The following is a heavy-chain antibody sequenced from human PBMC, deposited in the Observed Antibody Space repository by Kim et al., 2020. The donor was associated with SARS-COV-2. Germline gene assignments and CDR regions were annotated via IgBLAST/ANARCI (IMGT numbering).Heavy chain of an antibody. CDR3: GRARYCTEINCETPNMNV. CDR1: GFSVSDNY. D-gene: IGHD2-8*01. Sequence: GGSLRLSCAASGFSVSDNYITWVRRTPGKGLEWVSVVYRRGSTYNDDSEQGRFTISRHNSENTVYHQINSLRPDDTAVYYCGRARYCTEINCETPNMNVWGKGTTVSLS. V-gene: IGHV3-53*04. CDR2: VYRRGST. J-gene: IGHJ6*03.